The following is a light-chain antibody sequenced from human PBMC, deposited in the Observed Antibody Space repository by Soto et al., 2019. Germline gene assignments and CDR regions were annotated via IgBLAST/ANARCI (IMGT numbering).Light chain of an antibody. CDR1: QDISSY. V-gene: IGKV1-9*01. J-gene: IGKJ1*01. Sequence: DIQLTQSPSFLSASVGDRVSITCRASQDISSYLAWYQQRPGKVPRFLTHSASTLQSGFPSRFSTTGSGTTFTLTISNLQPEDISTYYCQQLNRFPRTFDQGTKVEV. CDR2: SAS. CDR3: QQLNRFPRT.